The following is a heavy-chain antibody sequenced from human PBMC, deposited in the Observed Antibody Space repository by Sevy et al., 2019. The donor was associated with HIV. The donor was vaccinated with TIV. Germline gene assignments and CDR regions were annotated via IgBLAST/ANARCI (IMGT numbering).Heavy chain of an antibody. V-gene: IGHV2-5*01. CDR3: AHRVYYDSSGYYHDYFDY. D-gene: IGHD3-22*01. Sequence: SGPTLVKPTQTLTLTCTFSGFSLSTSGEGVGWIRQPPGKALEWLALIYWNDDKHYSQSLKSRITITKDTSKNQEVLTMANMEPVNTANYYSAHRVYYDSSGYYHDYFDYWGQGTLVTVSS. CDR1: GFSLSTSGEG. J-gene: IGHJ4*02. CDR2: IYWNDDK.